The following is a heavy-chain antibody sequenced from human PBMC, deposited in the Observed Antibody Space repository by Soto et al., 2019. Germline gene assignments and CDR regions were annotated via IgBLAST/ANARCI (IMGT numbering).Heavy chain of an antibody. Sequence: SETLSLTFAVSGGPITSGGYSWSWIRQPPGKGLEWIGYIYHSGGTYYNPSLKSRVTLSIDRTKKQFSLKLKSVTAADTAVYFCARTMTTSGWFDTWGQGTRITVSS. V-gene: IGHV4-30-2*01. CDR2: IYHSGGT. CDR1: GGPITSGGYS. J-gene: IGHJ5*02. CDR3: ARTMTTSGWFDT. D-gene: IGHD4-17*01.